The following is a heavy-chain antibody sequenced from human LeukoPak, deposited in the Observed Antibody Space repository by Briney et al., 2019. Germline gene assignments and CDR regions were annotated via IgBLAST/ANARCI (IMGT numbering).Heavy chain of an antibody. J-gene: IGHJ4*02. CDR2: IIPIFGTA. Sequence: SVKVSCMAPLGTPFRYDISSARQAPGQGLEWMGRIIPIFGTANYAQKFQGRVTITADKSTSTAYMELSSLRSEDTAVYYCARDSFYYDSRGYSHVDYWGQGTLVTVSS. CDR3: ARDSFYYDSRGYSHVDY. V-gene: IGHV1-69*06. CDR1: LGTPFRYD. D-gene: IGHD3-22*01.